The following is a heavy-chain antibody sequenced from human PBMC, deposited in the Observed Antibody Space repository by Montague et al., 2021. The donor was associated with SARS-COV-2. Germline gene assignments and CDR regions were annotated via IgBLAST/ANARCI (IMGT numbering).Heavy chain of an antibody. D-gene: IGHD6-13*01. Sequence: SLRLSCAASGFTFSGYEMNWVRQAPGKGLEWVSYISSSGSTIYYADSVKGRFTIPRDNAKNSLYLQMNSLRAEDTAVYYCARVPSSSWYFEYWGQGTLVTVSS. CDR1: GFTFSGYE. V-gene: IGHV3-48*03. J-gene: IGHJ4*02. CDR2: ISSSGSTI. CDR3: ARVPSSSWYFEY.